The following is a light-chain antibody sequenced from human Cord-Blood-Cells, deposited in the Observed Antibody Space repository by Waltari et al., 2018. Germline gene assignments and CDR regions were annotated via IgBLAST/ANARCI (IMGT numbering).Light chain of an antibody. CDR1: QSVSSY. Sequence: EIVLTQYPATLSLSPGERATLPCRASQSVSSYLAWYQQKPSQAPRLLIYDASNRATGIPARFSGSGSGTDFTLTISSLEPEDFAVYYCQQRSNWPPLTFGGGTKVEIK. V-gene: IGKV3-11*01. CDR2: DAS. CDR3: QQRSNWPPLT. J-gene: IGKJ4*01.